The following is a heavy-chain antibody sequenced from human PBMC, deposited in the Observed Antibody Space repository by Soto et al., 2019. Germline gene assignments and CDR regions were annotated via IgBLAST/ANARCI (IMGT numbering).Heavy chain of an antibody. V-gene: IGHV3-7*05. D-gene: IGHD4-17*01. J-gene: IGHJ4*02. Sequence: GESLKISCAASGFTFSSYWMSWVRQAPGKGLEWVANIKQDGSEKYYVDSVKGRFTISRDNAKNSLYLQMNSLRAEDTAVYYCARDHGTYGDYEDYFDYWGQGTLVTVSS. CDR1: GFTFSSYW. CDR2: IKQDGSEK. CDR3: ARDHGTYGDYEDYFDY.